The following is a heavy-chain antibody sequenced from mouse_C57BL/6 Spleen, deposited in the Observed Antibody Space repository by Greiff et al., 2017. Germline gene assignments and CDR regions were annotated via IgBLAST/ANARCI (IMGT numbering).Heavy chain of an antibody. Sequence: QVQLQQSGPGLVQPSQSLSITCTVSGFSLPSYGVHWVRQSPGKGLEWLGVIWRGGSTDYNAAFMSRLSITKDNSKSQVFFKMNSLQADDTAIYYCAKSYGYDGGYYFDYWGQGTTLTVSS. D-gene: IGHD2-2*01. CDR1: GFSLPSYG. V-gene: IGHV2-5*01. CDR2: IWRGGST. CDR3: AKSYGYDGGYYFDY. J-gene: IGHJ2*01.